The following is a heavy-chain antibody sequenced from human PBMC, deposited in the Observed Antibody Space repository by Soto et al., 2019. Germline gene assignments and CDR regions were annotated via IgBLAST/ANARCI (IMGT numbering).Heavy chain of an antibody. CDR3: ARVAQEYGDYPGGAFDI. V-gene: IGHV4-31*03. D-gene: IGHD4-17*01. CDR2: IYYSGST. J-gene: IGHJ3*02. Sequence: LSLTCTVSGGSISSGGYYWSWIRQHPGKGLEWIGYIYYSGSTYYNPSLKSRVTISIDTSKNQFSLKLSSVTAADTAVYYCARVAQEYGDYPGGAFDIWGQGTMVTVSS. CDR1: GGSISSGGYY.